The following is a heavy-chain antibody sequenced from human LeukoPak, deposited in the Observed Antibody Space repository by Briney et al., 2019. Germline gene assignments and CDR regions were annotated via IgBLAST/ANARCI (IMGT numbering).Heavy chain of an antibody. D-gene: IGHD3-3*01. CDR3: ARLDTISLSFDP. CDR2: IYYSGST. Sequence: SETLSLTCTVSGGSISSGGYYWGWIRQHPGKGLEWIGYIYYSGSTYYNPSLKSRVTISVDTSKNQFSLKLSSVTAADTAVYYCARLDTISLSFDPWGQGTLVTVSS. CDR1: GGSISSGGYY. J-gene: IGHJ5*02. V-gene: IGHV4-31*03.